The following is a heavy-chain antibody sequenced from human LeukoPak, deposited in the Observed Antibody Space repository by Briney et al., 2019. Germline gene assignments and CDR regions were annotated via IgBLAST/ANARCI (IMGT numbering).Heavy chain of an antibody. Sequence: GASVKGSCKASGYTFTNYDINWVRQATGQGLEWMGWMDPNSGNTGYAQKFQGRVTMTRNTSISTTYMELSGLRSEDTAVYYCARGFSYRMDVWGQGTTVTVSS. J-gene: IGHJ6*02. CDR3: ARGFSYRMDV. CDR2: MDPNSGNT. CDR1: GYTFTNYD. V-gene: IGHV1-8*01.